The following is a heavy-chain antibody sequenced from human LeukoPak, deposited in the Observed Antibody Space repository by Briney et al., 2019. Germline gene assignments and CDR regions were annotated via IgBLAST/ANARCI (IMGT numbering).Heavy chain of an antibody. J-gene: IGHJ5*02. Sequence: GGSLRLSCAASGFTFSSYSMNWVLQAPGKGLECVSSISSSSSYIYYADSVKCRFTISRDNTKNSLYLQMNSLRAEDTAVYYCAREEIAAAGTRFDPWGQGTLVTVSS. D-gene: IGHD6-13*01. CDR2: ISSSSSYI. CDR3: AREEIAAAGTRFDP. CDR1: GFTFSSYS. V-gene: IGHV3-21*01.